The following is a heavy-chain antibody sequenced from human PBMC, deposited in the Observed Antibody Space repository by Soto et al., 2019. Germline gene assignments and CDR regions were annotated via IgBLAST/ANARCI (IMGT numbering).Heavy chain of an antibody. CDR3: AKEFHTWNYFDY. D-gene: IGHD1-20*01. V-gene: IGHV3-30*18. Sequence: GGSLRLSCAASGFTFSNSGMRWVRQAPGKGLEWVAVISYDGSNKYYADSVKGRFTISRGNSKNTLYLQMNSLRAEDTGLYYCAKEFHTWNYFDYWGQGTLVTVSS. J-gene: IGHJ4*02. CDR1: GFTFSNSG. CDR2: ISYDGSNK.